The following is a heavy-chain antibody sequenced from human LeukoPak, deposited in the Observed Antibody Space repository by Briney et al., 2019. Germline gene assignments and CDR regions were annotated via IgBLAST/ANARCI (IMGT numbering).Heavy chain of an antibody. CDR1: GGSISSYY. V-gene: IGHV4-59*12. Sequence: PSETLSLTCTVSGGSISSYYWSWIRQPPGKGLEWIGYIYYSGSTNYNPSLKSRVTISVDTSKNQFSLRLSSVTAADTAVYYCATYYDSSGYYSHWGQGTLVTVSS. D-gene: IGHD3-22*01. CDR2: IYYSGST. CDR3: ATYYDSSGYYSH. J-gene: IGHJ4*02.